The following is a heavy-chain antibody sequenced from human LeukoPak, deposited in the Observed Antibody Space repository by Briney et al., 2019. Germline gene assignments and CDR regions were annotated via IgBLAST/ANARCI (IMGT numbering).Heavy chain of an antibody. J-gene: IGHJ6*03. CDR2: IYYSGST. D-gene: IGHD4-23*01. CDR3: ARGGNSGVYYYYYYMDV. CDR1: GGSISSYY. V-gene: IGHV4-59*01. Sequence: SETLSLTCTVSGGSISSYYWSWIRQPPGKGLEWIGYIYYSGSTNYNPSLKSRVTISVDTSKNQFSLKLSPVTAADTAVYYCARGGNSGVYYYYYYMDVWGKGTTVTVSS.